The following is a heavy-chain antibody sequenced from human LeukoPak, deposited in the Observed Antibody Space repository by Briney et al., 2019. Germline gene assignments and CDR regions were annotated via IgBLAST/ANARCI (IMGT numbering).Heavy chain of an antibody. V-gene: IGHV1-69*13. CDR2: IIPIFGTA. CDR3: ARGSIGDSSGWYETWFDP. J-gene: IGHJ5*02. Sequence: SVKVSCKASGGTFSNYAISWVRQAPGQGLEWMGGIIPIFGTANYAQKFQGRVTITADESTSTAYMELSSLRSEDTTVYYCARGSIGDSSGWYETWFDPWGQGTLVTVSS. D-gene: IGHD6-19*01. CDR1: GGTFSNYA.